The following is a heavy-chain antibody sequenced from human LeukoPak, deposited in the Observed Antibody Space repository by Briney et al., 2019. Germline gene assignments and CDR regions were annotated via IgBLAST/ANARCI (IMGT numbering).Heavy chain of an antibody. V-gene: IGHV4-59*01. Sequence: SETLSFTCTVSGGSISSYYWSWIRQPPGKGLEWIGYIYYSGSTNYNPSLKSRVTISVDTSKNQFSLKLSSVTAADTAVYYCARLRVEAVAGPYYYYYGMDVWGQGTTVTVSS. D-gene: IGHD6-19*01. CDR3: ARLRVEAVAGPYYYYYGMDV. CDR2: IYYSGST. CDR1: GGSISSYY. J-gene: IGHJ6*02.